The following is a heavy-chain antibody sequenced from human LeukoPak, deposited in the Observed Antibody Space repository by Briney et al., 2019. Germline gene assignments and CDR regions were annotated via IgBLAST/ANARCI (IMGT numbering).Heavy chain of an antibody. V-gene: IGHV3-23*01. D-gene: IGHD1-20*01. CDR1: GFTFSSYG. CDR3: ARDQGNWNQDNWFDP. Sequence: GGSLRLSCAASGFTFSSYGMHWVRQAPGKGLEWVSAISGSGGSTYYADSVKGRFTISRDNSKNTLYLQMNSLRAEDTAVYYCARDQGNWNQDNWFDPWGQGTLVTVSS. J-gene: IGHJ5*02. CDR2: ISGSGGST.